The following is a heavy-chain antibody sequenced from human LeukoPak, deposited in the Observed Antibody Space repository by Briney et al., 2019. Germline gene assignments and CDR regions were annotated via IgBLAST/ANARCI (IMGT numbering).Heavy chain of an antibody. D-gene: IGHD2/OR15-2a*01. V-gene: IGHV4-59*01. CDR2: IYYTGST. CDR3: AREGFLGSGSTFDI. J-gene: IGHJ3*02. Sequence: SETLSLTCAVSGGSISTYYWSWIRQPPGKGLEWIGYIYYTGSTNFNPSLKSRVTISVDTSKNQFSLKLRSVTAADTAVYYCAREGFLGSGSTFDIWGQGTLVTVSS. CDR1: GGSISTYY.